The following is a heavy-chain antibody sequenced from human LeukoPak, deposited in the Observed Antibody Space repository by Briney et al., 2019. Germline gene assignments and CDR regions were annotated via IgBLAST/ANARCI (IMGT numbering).Heavy chain of an antibody. J-gene: IGHJ5*02. Sequence: PGGSLTLSCAASGFTFSDYYMSWIRQAPGKGLEWVSYISSSGSTIYYADSVKGRFTISRDNAKNSLYLQVNSLRAEDTAVYYCAREGSSWYRNWFDPWGQGTLVTVSS. V-gene: IGHV3-11*01. D-gene: IGHD6-13*01. CDR3: AREGSSWYRNWFDP. CDR1: GFTFSDYY. CDR2: ISSSGSTI.